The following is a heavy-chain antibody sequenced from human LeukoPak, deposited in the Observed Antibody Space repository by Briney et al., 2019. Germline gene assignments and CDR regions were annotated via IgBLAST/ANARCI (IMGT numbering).Heavy chain of an antibody. V-gene: IGHV3-48*03. CDR3: ARVLGFSYGSDY. D-gene: IGHD5-18*01. CDR2: ISSSSGSTI. J-gene: IGHJ4*02. Sequence: GGSLRLSCAVSGFTFSSSEMNWVRQAPGRGLEWISYISSSSGSTIYYAASVKGRFTISRDNAKNSLYLQMNSLRAEDTAVYYCARVLGFSYGSDYWGQGTLVTVSS. CDR1: GFTFSSSE.